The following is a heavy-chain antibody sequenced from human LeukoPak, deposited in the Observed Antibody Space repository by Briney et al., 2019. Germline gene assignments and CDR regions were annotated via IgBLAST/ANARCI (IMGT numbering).Heavy chain of an antibody. D-gene: IGHD6-19*01. CDR2: ISYTGTTI. CDR1: GFTFSSYS. Sequence: PGGSLRLSCAASGFTFSSYSMNWVRQAPGKGLEWLSYISYTGTTISYADSVKGRFTISRDNAKDSLYLQMNSLRAEDTAVYYCARQIAVAGTHRFDYWGQGTLVTVSS. CDR3: ARQIAVAGTHRFDY. J-gene: IGHJ4*02. V-gene: IGHV3-48*04.